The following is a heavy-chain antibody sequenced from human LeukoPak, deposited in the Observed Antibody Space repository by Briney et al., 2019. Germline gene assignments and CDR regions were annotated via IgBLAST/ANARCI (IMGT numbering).Heavy chain of an antibody. D-gene: IGHD4-17*01. V-gene: IGHV4-59*06. CDR2: IYYSGST. CDR3: AREARTTVTTATLDY. CDR1: GGSISSYY. Sequence: PSETLSLTCTVSGGSISSYYWSWIRQPPGKGLEWVGYIYYSGSTYYNPSLKSRVTISVDTSKNQFSLKLSSVTAADTAVYYCAREARTTVTTATLDYWGQGTLVTVSS. J-gene: IGHJ4*02.